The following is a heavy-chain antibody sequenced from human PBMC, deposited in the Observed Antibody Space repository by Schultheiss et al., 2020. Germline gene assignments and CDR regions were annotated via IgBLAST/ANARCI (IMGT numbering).Heavy chain of an antibody. D-gene: IGHD6-19*01. Sequence: SETLSLTCTVSGGSISSSSYYWSWIRQPAGKGLEWIGRIYYSGSTNYNPSHKSRVTISVDTSKNQFSLKLSSVTAADTAVYYCARADHSSGWYSRLYGYWGQGTLVTVSS. CDR3: ARADHSSGWYSRLYGY. CDR2: IYYSGST. V-gene: IGHV4-61*10. J-gene: IGHJ4*02. CDR1: GGSISSSSYY.